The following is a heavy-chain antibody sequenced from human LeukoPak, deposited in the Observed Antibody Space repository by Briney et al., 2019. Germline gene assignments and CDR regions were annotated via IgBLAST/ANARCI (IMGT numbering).Heavy chain of an antibody. V-gene: IGHV3-23*01. CDR1: GFTFSSYA. J-gene: IGHJ4*02. Sequence: GGSLRLSCAASGFTFSSYAMSWVRQAPGKGLEWVSAISGSGGSTCYADSVKGRFTISRDNSKNTLYLQMNSLRAEDTAVYYCAKDGYYDSSGYYYYWGQGTLVTVSS. CDR3: AKDGYYDSSGYYYY. CDR2: ISGSGGST. D-gene: IGHD3-22*01.